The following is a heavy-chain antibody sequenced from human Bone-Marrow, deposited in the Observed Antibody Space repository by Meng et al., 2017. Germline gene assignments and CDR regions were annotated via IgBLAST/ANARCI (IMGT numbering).Heavy chain of an antibody. CDR3: AHDSYIAAADWFDP. Sequence: HITLKESGPTLVKPTPTLTLTCTFSGFSLSTSGVGVGWIRQPPGKALEWLALIYWNDDKRYSPSLKSRLTITKDTSKNQVVLTMTNMDPVDTATYYCAHDSYIAAADWFDPWGQGTLVTVSS. V-gene: IGHV2-5*01. J-gene: IGHJ5*02. CDR2: IYWNDDK. CDR1: GFSLSTSGVG. D-gene: IGHD6-13*01.